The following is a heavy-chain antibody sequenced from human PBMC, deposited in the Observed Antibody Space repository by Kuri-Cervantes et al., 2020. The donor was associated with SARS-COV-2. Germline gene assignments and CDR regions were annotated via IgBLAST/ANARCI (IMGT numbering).Heavy chain of an antibody. Sequence: GSLRLSCTVSGGSISSSSYYWGWIRQPPGKGLEWIGSIYYSGSTYYNPSLKSRVTISVDTSKNQFSLKLSSVTAADTAVYYCARADYSSSWFDYWGQGTLVTVSS. J-gene: IGHJ4*02. D-gene: IGHD6-13*01. V-gene: IGHV4-39*07. CDR3: ARADYSSSWFDY. CDR1: GGSISSSSYY. CDR2: IYYSGST.